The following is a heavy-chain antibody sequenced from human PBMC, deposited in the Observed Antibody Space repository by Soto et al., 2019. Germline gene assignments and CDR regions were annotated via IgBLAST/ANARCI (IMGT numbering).Heavy chain of an antibody. V-gene: IGHV5-51*01. J-gene: IGHJ3*01. D-gene: IGHD6-13*01. CDR3: ARQVHSLYNSDWYGDAFDF. CDR2: IYPGDSDT. Sequence: GESLKISCKGSGYGFTSYWIGWVRQMPGHGLEWMGIIYPGDSDTRYSPSFQGQVIISVDKSISTAYLQWSTLKASDTAMYYCARQVHSLYNSDWYGDAFDFWGQGTMVTV. CDR1: GYGFTSYW.